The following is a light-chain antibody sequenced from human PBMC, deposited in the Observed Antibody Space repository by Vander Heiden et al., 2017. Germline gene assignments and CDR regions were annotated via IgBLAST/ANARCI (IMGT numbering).Light chain of an antibody. CDR1: QSISSY. CDR3: QQTDNTPYT. CDR2: AAS. V-gene: IGKV1-39*01. Sequence: DIQMTQSPSSLSASVGDRVTITCRTSQSISSYVNWFQQKPGKAPKLLIHAASSLQSGVPSRFSGSGSGTDFTLTISSLQPEDFATYYCQQTDNTPYTFGQGTKMELK. J-gene: IGKJ2*01.